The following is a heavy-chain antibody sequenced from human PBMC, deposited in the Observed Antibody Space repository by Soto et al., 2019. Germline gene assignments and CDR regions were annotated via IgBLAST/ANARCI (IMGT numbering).Heavy chain of an antibody. CDR3: ARVNTMTLLFIDY. CDR1: GGSVSSGSYY. V-gene: IGHV4-61*01. D-gene: IGHD3-22*01. Sequence: SETLSLTCTVSGGSVSSGSYYWSWIRQPPGKGLELIGCIYYSGSTNYNPSLKSRVTISIDTSKNQFSLKLSSVTAAGTAVYYCARVNTMTLLFIDYWGQGTLVTVSS. J-gene: IGHJ4*02. CDR2: IYYSGST.